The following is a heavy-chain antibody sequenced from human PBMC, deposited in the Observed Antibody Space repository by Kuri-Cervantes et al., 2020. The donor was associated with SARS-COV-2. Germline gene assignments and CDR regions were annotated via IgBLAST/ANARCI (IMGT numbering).Heavy chain of an antibody. J-gene: IGHJ4*02. CDR1: GFLFSASA. D-gene: IGHD6-6*01. CDR3: ARSSIAASPGIDY. V-gene: IGHV3-21*01. Sequence: GESLKISCEVSGFLFSASAIHWVRQAPGKGLEWVSSISSSSSYIYYADSVKGRFTISRDNAKNSLYLQMNSLRAEDTAVYYCARSSIAASPGIDYWGQGTLVTVSS. CDR2: ISSSSSYI.